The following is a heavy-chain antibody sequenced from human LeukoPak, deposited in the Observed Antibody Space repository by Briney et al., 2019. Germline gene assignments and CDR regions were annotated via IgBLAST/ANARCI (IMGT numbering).Heavy chain of an antibody. CDR2: INPNSGGT. J-gene: IGHJ6*03. CDR1: GYTFTGYY. V-gene: IGHV1-2*02. Sequence: ASVKVSCKASGYTFTGYYMHWVRQAPGQGLEWMGWINPNSGGTNYAQKFQGRVTMTRDTSISTAYMELSRLRSDDTAVYYCARDMGVDTAMDIPGYMDVWGKGTTVTVSS. D-gene: IGHD5-18*01. CDR3: ARDMGVDTAMDIPGYMDV.